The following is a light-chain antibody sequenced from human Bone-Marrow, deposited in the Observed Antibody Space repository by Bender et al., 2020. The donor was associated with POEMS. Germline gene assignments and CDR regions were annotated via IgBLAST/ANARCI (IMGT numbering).Light chain of an antibody. Sequence: SALTQPASVSGSPGQSITISCTGTNSDVVSFNLVSWFQQYPGKAPKLLVYEVIKRPSGVPDRFSGSKSGNTASLTVSGLQAEDEADYYCSSSAASGYVFGTGTKVTVL. CDR3: SSSAASGYV. CDR1: NSDVVSFNL. V-gene: IGLV2-23*02. J-gene: IGLJ1*01. CDR2: EVI.